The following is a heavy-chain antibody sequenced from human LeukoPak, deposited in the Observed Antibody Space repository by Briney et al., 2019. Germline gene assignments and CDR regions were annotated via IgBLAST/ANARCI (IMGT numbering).Heavy chain of an antibody. V-gene: IGHV4-61*05. Sequence: SETLSLTCTVSGGSISSSSYYWGWIRQPPGKGLEWIGYIYYSGSTNYNPSLKSRVTISVDTSKNQFSLKLSSVTAADTAVYYCARAKGIAAALGYYYGMDVWGQGTTVTVSS. CDR3: ARAKGIAAALGYYYGMDV. CDR1: GGSISSSSYY. CDR2: IYYSGST. J-gene: IGHJ6*02. D-gene: IGHD6-13*01.